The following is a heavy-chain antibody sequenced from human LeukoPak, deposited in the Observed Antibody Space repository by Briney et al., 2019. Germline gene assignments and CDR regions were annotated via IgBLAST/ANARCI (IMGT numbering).Heavy chain of an antibody. CDR1: GFTLCSYL. D-gene: IGHD1/OR15-1a*01. CDR3: ARDGTAPGLYFDL. J-gene: IGHJ4*01. V-gene: IGHV3-7*01. CDR2: IWQDGGEK. Sequence: PGGSLRHSRALSGFTLCSYLMNWVRPAPGKGGGWVASIWQDGGEKSYVDSVKGRFTISRDNTKNSVYLQMSSLRAEDTAVYYCARDGTAPGLYFDLWGQGTLVTVSS.